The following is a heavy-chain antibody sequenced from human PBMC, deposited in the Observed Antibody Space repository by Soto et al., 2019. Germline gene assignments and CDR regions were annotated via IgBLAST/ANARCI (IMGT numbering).Heavy chain of an antibody. J-gene: IGHJ4*02. CDR1: GFTFSSYG. CDR3: ASSPKGGHDY. D-gene: IGHD3-16*01. Sequence: QVQLVESGGGVVQPGRSLRLSCAASGFTFSSYGMHWVRQAPGKGLEWVAVIWYDGSNKYYADSVKGRFTISRDNSKNTLYLQMNSLRAEDTAVYYCASSPKGGHDYWDQGTLVTVSS. CDR2: IWYDGSNK. V-gene: IGHV3-33*01.